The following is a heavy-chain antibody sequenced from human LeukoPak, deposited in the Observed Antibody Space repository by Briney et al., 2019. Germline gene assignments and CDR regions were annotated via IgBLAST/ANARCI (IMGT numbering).Heavy chain of an antibody. J-gene: IGHJ4*02. CDR3: AKYSRITMIVVVKLGIDY. D-gene: IGHD3-22*01. Sequence: SGTLSLTCSVSGASITNSDWRTWVRQPPGEGLEWIGEIYHGGTTKYNPSLKSRVTISVDKSKNQFSLKLSSVSAADTAVYYCAKYSRITMIVVVKLGIDYWGQGTLVTVSS. V-gene: IGHV4-4*02. CDR2: IYHGGTT. CDR1: GASITNSDW.